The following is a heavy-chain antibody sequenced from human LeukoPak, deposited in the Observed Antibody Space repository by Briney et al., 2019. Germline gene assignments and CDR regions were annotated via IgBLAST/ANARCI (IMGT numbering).Heavy chain of an antibody. CDR1: GFTFSRYF. V-gene: IGHV3-72*01. CDR2: IKNKANNYAT. Sequence: GGSLRLSCAVSGFTFSRYFMDWIRQAPGKGLEWVGRIKNKANNYATEYAASVRGRFIISGDDSKNSLYLQMNSLKTDDTAVYYCARVRGGNWYAFDLWGQGTMVSVSS. CDR3: ARVRGGNWYAFDL. J-gene: IGHJ3*01. D-gene: IGHD3-16*01.